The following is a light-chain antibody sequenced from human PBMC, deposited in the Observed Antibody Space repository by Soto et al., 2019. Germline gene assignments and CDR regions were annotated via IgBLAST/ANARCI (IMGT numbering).Light chain of an antibody. CDR3: SIFAGGNSVI. CDR2: GVT. J-gene: IGLJ2*01. Sequence: QSALTQPPSASGSPGQSVAISCTGTSSDIGSYVYVSWYQQHPGKAPKLLIYGVTQWPSGVPDRFSGSKSGNTASLTVSGLQVEDEADYYCSIFAGGNSVIFGGGTKLTVL. CDR1: SSDIGSYVY. V-gene: IGLV2-8*01.